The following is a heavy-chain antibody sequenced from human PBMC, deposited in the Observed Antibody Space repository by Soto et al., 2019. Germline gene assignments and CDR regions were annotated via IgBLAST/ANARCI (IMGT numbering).Heavy chain of an antibody. Sequence: ASVKVSCKASGYTFTGYYMHWVRQAPGQGLEWMGWINPNSGGTNYAQKFQGRVTMTRDTSISTAYMELSRLRSDDTAVYYCARDSVLRYFDWLLYAKWFDPWGQGTLVTVSS. D-gene: IGHD3-9*01. J-gene: IGHJ5*02. CDR1: GYTFTGYY. CDR2: INPNSGGT. V-gene: IGHV1-2*02. CDR3: ARDSVLRYFDWLLYAKWFDP.